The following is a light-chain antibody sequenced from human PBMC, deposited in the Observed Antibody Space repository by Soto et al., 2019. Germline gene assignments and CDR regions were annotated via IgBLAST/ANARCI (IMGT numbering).Light chain of an antibody. CDR1: QSVSSY. J-gene: IGKJ1*01. CDR3: QQRSNWPPT. Sequence: EIVLTQSPATLSLSPGERATLSCRASQSVSSYLAWYQQKPGQAPRLLIYDASNRATGIPARFSGSGSGTDFPLTISSLEPEYIAVYYCQQRSNWPPTFGQGTKVEIK. V-gene: IGKV3-11*01. CDR2: DAS.